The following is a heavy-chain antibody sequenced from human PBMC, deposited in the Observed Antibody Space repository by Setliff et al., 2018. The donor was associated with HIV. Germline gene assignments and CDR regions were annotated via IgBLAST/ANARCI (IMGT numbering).Heavy chain of an antibody. D-gene: IGHD4-17*01. V-gene: IGHV2-26*01. CDR3: ARIDYGDTYYMDV. J-gene: IGHJ6*03. CDR1: GFSLSSALMG. CDR2: IFSNDEK. Sequence: SGPTLVNPTETLTLTCTVSGFSLSSALMGVTWIRQPPGKALEWLAHIFSNDEKYYSTSLKSRLTISKDTSKSQVVLTMTNMDPVDTATYYCARIDYGDTYYMDVWGKGTTVTVSS.